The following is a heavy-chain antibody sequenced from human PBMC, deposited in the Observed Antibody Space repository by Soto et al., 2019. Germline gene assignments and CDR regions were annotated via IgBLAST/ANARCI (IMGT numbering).Heavy chain of an antibody. V-gene: IGHV1-18*01. D-gene: IGHD6-19*01. CDR2: ISAYNGNT. CDR3: ARDLAVGLVDY. Sequence: QVQLVQSGAEVKKPGASVKVSCKASGYTFTSNGISRVRQAPEQGLEWMGWISAYNGNTKYTQKLQGRVTMTTDTSTSKGYMELRSLRSDDTAVYYCARDLAVGLVDYWGQGTLVTVSS. J-gene: IGHJ4*02. CDR1: GYTFTSNG.